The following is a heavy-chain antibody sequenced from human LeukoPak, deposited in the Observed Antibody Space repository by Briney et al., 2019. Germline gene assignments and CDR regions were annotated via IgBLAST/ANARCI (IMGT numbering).Heavy chain of an antibody. CDR1: GFTFSDHY. J-gene: IGHJ4*02. CDR3: ARDRGSYPFDY. V-gene: IGHV3-11*04. Sequence: PGGSPRLSCAASGFTFSDHYMSWIRQAPGKGLQWVSYISQTGTDIDYADSVKGRFTLSRDNARNSLYLQMNSLRVEDTAVYYCARDRGSYPFDYWGQGTLVTVSS. CDR2: ISQTGTDI. D-gene: IGHD1-26*01.